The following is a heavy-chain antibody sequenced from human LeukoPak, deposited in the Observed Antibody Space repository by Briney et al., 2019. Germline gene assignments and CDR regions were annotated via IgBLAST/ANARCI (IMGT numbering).Heavy chain of an antibody. Sequence: GGSLRLSCAASGFTFSSYAMSWVRQAPGKGLEWVSAISGSGGSTYYADSVKGRFTISRDNSKNTLYLQMNSLRAEDTAVYYCAKMEHIVVVIAMVAFDIWGQGTMVTVSS. V-gene: IGHV3-23*01. D-gene: IGHD2-21*01. CDR3: AKMEHIVVVIAMVAFDI. J-gene: IGHJ3*02. CDR2: ISGSGGST. CDR1: GFTFSSYA.